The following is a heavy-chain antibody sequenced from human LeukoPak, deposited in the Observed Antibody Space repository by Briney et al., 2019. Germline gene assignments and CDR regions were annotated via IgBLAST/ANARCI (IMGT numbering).Heavy chain of an antibody. CDR2: NSGSGGST. D-gene: IGHD6-19*01. Sequence: GGSLRLSCAASGFTFSSYAMSWVRQAPGKGLEWVSANSGSGGSTYYADSVKGRFTISRDNSKNTLYLQMNSLRAEDTAVYYCAREHTPYGSGCTAAYWGQGTLVTVSS. V-gene: IGHV3-23*01. J-gene: IGHJ4*02. CDR3: AREHTPYGSGCTAAY. CDR1: GFTFSSYA.